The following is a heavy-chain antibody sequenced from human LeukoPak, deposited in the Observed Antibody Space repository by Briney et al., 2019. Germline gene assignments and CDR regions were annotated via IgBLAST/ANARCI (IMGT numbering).Heavy chain of an antibody. D-gene: IGHD2-8*01. Sequence: SETLSLTCTVSGASVSSASYWTWIRQPPGKGVEWIAHIYNGVNTNYNPSLKSRVTISVDTSKNQFSLRLNSVTAADTAVYYCARSRAFNGGAFDPWGQGSLVTVSS. CDR3: ARSRAFNGGAFDP. J-gene: IGHJ5*02. CDR2: IYNGVNT. CDR1: GASVSSASY. V-gene: IGHV4-61*01.